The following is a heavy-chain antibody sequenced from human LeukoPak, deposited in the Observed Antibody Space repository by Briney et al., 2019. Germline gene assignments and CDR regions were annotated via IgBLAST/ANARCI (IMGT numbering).Heavy chain of an antibody. CDR1: GFTFSNHE. Sequence: GGSLRLSCEGSGFTFSNHEMHWVRQAPGKGLEWVSYISGSGSSIYYGDSVKGRFTISRDNSKNTLYLQMNSLTDEDTAVHYCARDLSGSYMSDYWGQGTLVTVSS. V-gene: IGHV3-48*03. CDR2: ISGSGSSI. CDR3: ARDLSGSYMSDY. D-gene: IGHD3-10*01. J-gene: IGHJ4*02.